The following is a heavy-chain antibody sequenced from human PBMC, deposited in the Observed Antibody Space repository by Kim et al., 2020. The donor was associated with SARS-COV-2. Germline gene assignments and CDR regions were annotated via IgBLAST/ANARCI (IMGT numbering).Heavy chain of an antibody. V-gene: IGHV3-43*02. D-gene: IGHD3-3*01. CDR1: GFTFDDYA. Sequence: GGSLRLSCAASGFTFDDYAMHWVRQAPGKGLEWVSLISGDGGSTYYADSVKGRFTISRDNSKNSLYLQMNSLRTEDTALYYCAKDLSASYYDFWSGYYLFGMDVWGQGTTVTVSS. CDR3: AKDLSASYYDFWSGYYLFGMDV. J-gene: IGHJ6*02. CDR2: ISGDGGST.